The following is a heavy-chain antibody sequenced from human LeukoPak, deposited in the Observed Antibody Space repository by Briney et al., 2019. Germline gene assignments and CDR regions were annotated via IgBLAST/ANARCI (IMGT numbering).Heavy chain of an antibody. CDR1: GYTFTGYY. CDR3: ARTRITIFGVAPRFDY. D-gene: IGHD3-3*01. CDR2: INPNSGGT. V-gene: IGHV1-2*02. Sequence: ASVKVSCKASGYTFTGYYMHWVRQAPGQGLEWMGWINPNSGGTNYAQKFQGRVTMTRDTSISTAYMELSRLRSDDTAVYYCARTRITIFGVAPRFDYWGQGTLVTVSS. J-gene: IGHJ4*02.